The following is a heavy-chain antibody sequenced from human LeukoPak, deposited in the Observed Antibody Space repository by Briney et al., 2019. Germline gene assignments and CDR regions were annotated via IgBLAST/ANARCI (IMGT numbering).Heavy chain of an antibody. CDR3: ARDGKYDSSGYSLALDT. V-gene: IGHV1-18*01. Sequence: ASAKVSCKTSSYSFINFGITWVRQAPGQGLEWMGWISPYNGDTKYAQIVQGRVTMTTDTSTSTAYMELRSLTSDDTSVYYCARDGKYDSSGYSLALDTWGQGTMVTISS. CDR1: SYSFINFG. CDR2: ISPYNGDT. J-gene: IGHJ3*02. D-gene: IGHD3-22*01.